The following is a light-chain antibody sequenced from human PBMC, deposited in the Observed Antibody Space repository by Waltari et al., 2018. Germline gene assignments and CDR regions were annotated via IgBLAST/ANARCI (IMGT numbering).Light chain of an antibody. CDR1: QEIKTY. CDR3: QQYEDEST. J-gene: IGKJ4*01. Sequence: DVQMTQSPSSLSASVGDRVTITCQARQEIKTYLNGYQQKAGKAPKVGIDDVSHLATGVPSRFSGTGYGTQFTLTISSLQPEDIATYYCQQYEDESTFGGGTKVEVK. V-gene: IGKV1-33*01. CDR2: DVS.